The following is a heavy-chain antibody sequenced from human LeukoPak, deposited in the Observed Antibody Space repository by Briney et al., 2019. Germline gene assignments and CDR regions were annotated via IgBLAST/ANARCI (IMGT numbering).Heavy chain of an antibody. CDR2: IYHSGST. Sequence: SETLSLTCAVSGGSISSSNWWSWVRQPPGKGLEWIGEIYHSGSTNYNPSLKSRVTISVDTSKNQFSLKLSSVTAADTAVYYCASVPMIVVVPLQGFDYWGQGTLVTVSS. V-gene: IGHV4-4*02. CDR1: GGSISSSNW. J-gene: IGHJ4*02. CDR3: ASVPMIVVVPLQGFDY. D-gene: IGHD3-22*01.